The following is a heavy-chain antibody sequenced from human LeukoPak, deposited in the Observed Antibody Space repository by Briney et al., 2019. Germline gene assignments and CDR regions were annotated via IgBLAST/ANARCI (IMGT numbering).Heavy chain of an antibody. J-gene: IGHJ4*02. V-gene: IGHV1-2*02. CDR2: INPNSGGT. CDR1: GGTFSSYA. D-gene: IGHD3-16*02. Sequence: ASVKVSCKASGGTFSSYAISWVRQAPGQGLEWMGWINPNSGGTNYAQKFQGRVTMTRDTSISTAYMELSRLRSDDTAVYYCARDLYDYVWGSYRSPFDYWGQGTLVTVSS. CDR3: ARDLYDYVWGSYRSPFDY.